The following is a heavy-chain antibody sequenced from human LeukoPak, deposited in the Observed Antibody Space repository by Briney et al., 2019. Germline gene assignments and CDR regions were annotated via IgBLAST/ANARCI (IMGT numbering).Heavy chain of an antibody. J-gene: IGHJ4*02. CDR1: GFTFSSYG. Sequence: PGGSLRLSCAASGFTFSSYGMHWVRQAPGKGLEWVGRIKSKTDGGTTDYAAPVKGRFTISRDDSKNTLYLQMNSLKTEDTAVYYCTTDQVAAAGRRGQGTLVTVSS. D-gene: IGHD6-13*01. CDR2: IKSKTDGGTT. CDR3: TTDQVAAAGR. V-gene: IGHV3-15*01.